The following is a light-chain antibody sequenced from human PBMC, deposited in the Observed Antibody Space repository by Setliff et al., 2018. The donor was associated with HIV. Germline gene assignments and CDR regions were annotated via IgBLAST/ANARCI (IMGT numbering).Light chain of an antibody. J-gene: IGLJ2*01. CDR1: SSDVGGYNY. V-gene: IGLV2-8*01. Sequence: QSVLTQPPSASGSPGQSVTISCTGTSSDVGGYNYVSWYQQHPGKAPKLMIYEVSKRPSGVPDRFSGSTSGNTASLTVSGLQAEDEADYYCSSYAGINNFDVVFGGGTKVTVL. CDR2: EVS. CDR3: SSYAGINNFDVV.